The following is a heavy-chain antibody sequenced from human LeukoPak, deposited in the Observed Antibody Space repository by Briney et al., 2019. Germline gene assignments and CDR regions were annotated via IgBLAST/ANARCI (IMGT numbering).Heavy chain of an antibody. CDR1: GLTFSSYA. CDR3: VRGYYAGRGHHFEY. D-gene: IGHD3-22*01. V-gene: IGHV3-23*01. CDR2: ISGSGGST. J-gene: IGHJ4*02. Sequence: GGSLRLSCAASGLTFSSYAMSWVRQAPGKGLEWVSAISGSGGSTYYADSVKGRFTISRDNSKNTLYLQMNSLRAEDTAVYYCVRGYYAGRGHHFEYWGQGTLVTVSS.